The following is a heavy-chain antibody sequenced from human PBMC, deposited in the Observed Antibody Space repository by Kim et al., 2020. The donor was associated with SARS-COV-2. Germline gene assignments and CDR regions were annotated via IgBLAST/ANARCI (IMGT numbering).Heavy chain of an antibody. CDR2: ISYDGSNK. CDR3: AKPGEGSTSPFDY. CDR1: GFTFSSYG. J-gene: IGHJ4*02. Sequence: GGSLRLSCAASGFTFSSYGMHWVRQAPGKGLEWVAVISYDGSNKYYADSVKGRFTISRDNSKNTLYLQMNSLRAEDTAVYYCAKPGEGSTSPFDYWGQGT. D-gene: IGHD2-2*01. V-gene: IGHV3-33*05.